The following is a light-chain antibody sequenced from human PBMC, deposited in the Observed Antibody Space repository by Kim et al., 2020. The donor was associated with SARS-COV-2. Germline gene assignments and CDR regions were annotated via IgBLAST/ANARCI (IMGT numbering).Light chain of an antibody. Sequence: EIVMTQSLATLSVSPGERATLSCRASQSLTTNLAWYQQKPGKAPRLLIYGASTRATGVPARFRGSGSGTEFTLTISSLQSEDFAVYYCLQYNDWRTFVQGTKVDIK. J-gene: IGKJ1*01. CDR3: LQYNDWRT. CDR2: GAS. CDR1: QSLTTN. V-gene: IGKV3-15*01.